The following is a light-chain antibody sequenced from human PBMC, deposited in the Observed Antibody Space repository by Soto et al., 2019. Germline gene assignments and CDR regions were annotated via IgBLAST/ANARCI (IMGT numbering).Light chain of an antibody. V-gene: IGKV1-39*01. J-gene: IGKJ2*01. CDR2: AAS. Sequence: DIQMTQSPSSLSASVGDRVTITCRASQSISFYLNWYQQMPGKAPKLLIYAASSLQSGVPSRFSGSGSGTDFTLTITSLQPEDFATYYCQQSYSTPPTFGQGTKLEIK. CDR3: QQSYSTPPT. CDR1: QSISFY.